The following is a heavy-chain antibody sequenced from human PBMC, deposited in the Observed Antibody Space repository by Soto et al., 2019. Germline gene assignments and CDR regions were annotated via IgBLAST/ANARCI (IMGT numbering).Heavy chain of an antibody. CDR2: MHYTGET. CDR3: ARQGGNKFDY. Sequence: QLQLQESGPGLVQPSETLSLTCTVSGDSVISDHYYWAWIRQPPGKGLEWIGNMHYTGETYQNPSLRSRVTIFVDTSENQVSLKLTSVTAADPAMYYCARQGGNKFDYWGQGTLVTVSS. V-gene: IGHV4-39*01. CDR1: GDSVISDHYY. J-gene: IGHJ4*02. D-gene: IGHD3-16*01.